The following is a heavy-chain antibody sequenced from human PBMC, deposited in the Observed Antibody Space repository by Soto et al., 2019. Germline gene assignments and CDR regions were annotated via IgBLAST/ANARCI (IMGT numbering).Heavy chain of an antibody. J-gene: IGHJ3*02. Sequence: PSETLSLTCTVSGGSINSGGYYWSWIRQHPGKGLGWIGYIYYSGSTYYNPSLKSRVTISVDTSKNQFSLRLSSVTAADTAVYYCARGIAAAGTQAFDIWGQGTMVTVSS. CDR1: GGSINSGGYY. V-gene: IGHV4-31*03. CDR3: ARGIAAAGTQAFDI. CDR2: IYYSGST. D-gene: IGHD6-13*01.